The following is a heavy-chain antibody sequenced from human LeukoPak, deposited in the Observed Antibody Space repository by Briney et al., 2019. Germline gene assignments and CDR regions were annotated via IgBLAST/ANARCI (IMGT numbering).Heavy chain of an antibody. Sequence: SVKVSCKASGYTFTGYYMHWVRQAPGQGLEWMGRIIPILGIANYAQKFQGRVTITADKSTSTAYMELSSLRSEDTAVYYCARGVTTWGMDVWGQGTTVTVSS. CDR2: IIPILGIA. D-gene: IGHD4-11*01. CDR1: GYTFTGYY. CDR3: ARGVTTWGMDV. J-gene: IGHJ6*02. V-gene: IGHV1-69*04.